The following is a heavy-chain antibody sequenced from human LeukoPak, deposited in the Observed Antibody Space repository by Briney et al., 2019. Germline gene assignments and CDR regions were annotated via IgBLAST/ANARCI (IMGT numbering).Heavy chain of an antibody. Sequence: GGSLRLSCTGFGFSFGDNAMIWFRQSPGKGLEWVSLSRSRAHGGTTDYAASVMGRFTMSRDDSKNIAFSQMDRLETEDTAREYRFKVGGRSNNNYLLYLAVWGKRASVTVSS. J-gene: IGHJ6*03. V-gene: IGHV3-49*03. CDR3: FKVGGRSNNNYLLYLAV. D-gene: IGHD1-1*01. CDR1: GFSFGDNA. CDR2: SRSRAHGGTT.